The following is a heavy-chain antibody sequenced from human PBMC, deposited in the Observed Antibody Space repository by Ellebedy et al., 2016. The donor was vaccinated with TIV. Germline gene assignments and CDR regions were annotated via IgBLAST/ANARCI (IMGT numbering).Heavy chain of an antibody. J-gene: IGHJ4*02. CDR1: GYTFTSYY. CDR2: INPSGGYA. CDR3: AREAITFFNRFDF. V-gene: IGHV1-46*01. Sequence: ASVKVSXXASGYTFTSYYIHWVRQAPGQGLEWMGFINPSGGYAGYTQNFQGRVTMTRDTSRSTVDVEVSSLRSEDTAVYYCAREAITFFNRFDFWGQGTLVTVSS. D-gene: IGHD2/OR15-2a*01.